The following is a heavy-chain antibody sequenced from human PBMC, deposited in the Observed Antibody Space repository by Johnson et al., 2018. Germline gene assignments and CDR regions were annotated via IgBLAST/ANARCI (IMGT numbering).Heavy chain of an antibody. J-gene: IGHJ3*02. V-gene: IGHV3-30*03. CDR2: ISYDGSNK. CDR3: ARGQEYSYGSGRHADI. Sequence: QVQLVQSGGGVVQPGRSLRLSCAASGFTFSSYGMHWVRQAPGKGLEWVAVISYDGSNKYYADSVKGRFTISRDNSKNTLYMQMNTLRAEDTAVYYWARGQEYSYGSGRHADIWGQGTMVTVSS. CDR1: GFTFSSYG. D-gene: IGHD3-10*01.